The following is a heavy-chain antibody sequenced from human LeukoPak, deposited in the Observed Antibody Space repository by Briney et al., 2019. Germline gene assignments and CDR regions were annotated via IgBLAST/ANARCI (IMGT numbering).Heavy chain of an antibody. Sequence: GGSLRLSCAASGFTFSNYAMHWVRQAPGKGLEYVSAISYNGGSTYHANSVKGRFTISRDNSKNTLYLQMGSLIAEDMAVYYCARRFAAQLAFVDVWGKGTTVTISS. CDR3: ARRFAAQLAFVDV. CDR2: ISYNGGST. J-gene: IGHJ6*04. V-gene: IGHV3-64*01. D-gene: IGHD3-3*02. CDR1: GFTFSNYA.